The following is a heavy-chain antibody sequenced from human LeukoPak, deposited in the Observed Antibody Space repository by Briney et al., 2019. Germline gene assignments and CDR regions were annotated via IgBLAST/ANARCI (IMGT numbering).Heavy chain of an antibody. J-gene: IGHJ6*02. CDR3: ARGHLRFLEWLSPSYGMDV. CDR1: GFTFSSYD. Sequence: GGSLRLSYAASGFTFSSYDMHWVRQAAGKCLESVSAIGTAGDTYYPGSGKGGFTISRENAKNSLYLQMTRLRAGDTAVYYCARGHLRFLEWLSPSYGMDVWGQGTTVTVSS. D-gene: IGHD3-3*01. CDR2: IGTAGDT. V-gene: IGHV3-13*01.